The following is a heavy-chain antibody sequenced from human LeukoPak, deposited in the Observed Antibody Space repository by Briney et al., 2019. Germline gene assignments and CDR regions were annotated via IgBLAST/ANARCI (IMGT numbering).Heavy chain of an antibody. J-gene: IGHJ4*02. CDR3: GRGIPVDY. CDR1: GFTFSNYY. Sequence: GGSLRLSCAASGFTFSNYYISWIRQAPGKGLEWVSYISGNGGTKYDADSVKGRFIMTRDSAKRSVYLQMTSLRVEDTAVYYCGRGIPVDYWGQGLLVTVSS. CDR2: ISGNGGTK. V-gene: IGHV3-11*01.